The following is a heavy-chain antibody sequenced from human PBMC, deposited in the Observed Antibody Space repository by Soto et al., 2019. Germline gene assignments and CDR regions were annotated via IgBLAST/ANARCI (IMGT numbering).Heavy chain of an antibody. J-gene: IGHJ6*02. V-gene: IGHV1-46*01. D-gene: IGHD6-19*01. CDR1: GYTFTSYY. CDR2: INPSGGST. Sequence: GASVKVSCKASGYTFTSYYMHWVRQAPGQGLEWMGIINPSGGSTSYAQKFQGRVTMTRDTSTSTVYMELSSLRSEDTAVYYCARDLRDSSGSQSSWDYYYGMDVWGQGTTVTVSS. CDR3: ARDLRDSSGSQSSWDYYYGMDV.